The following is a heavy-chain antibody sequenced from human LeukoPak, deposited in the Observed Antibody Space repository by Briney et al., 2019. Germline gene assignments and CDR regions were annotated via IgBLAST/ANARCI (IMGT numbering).Heavy chain of an antibody. Sequence: PGGSLRLSCAASGFTLSSYSMNWVRQAPGKGLEWVSYISSSSSTIYYADSVKGRFTISRDNSRNTVYLQMNSLRAEDTAVYYCAKESPYGDNRLYYFDYWGQGTLVTVSS. D-gene: IGHD4-17*01. V-gene: IGHV3-48*01. CDR3: AKESPYGDNRLYYFDY. CDR1: GFTLSSYS. J-gene: IGHJ4*02. CDR2: ISSSSSTI.